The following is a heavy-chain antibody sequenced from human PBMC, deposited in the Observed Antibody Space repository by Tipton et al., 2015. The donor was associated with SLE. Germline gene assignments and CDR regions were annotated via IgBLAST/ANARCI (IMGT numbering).Heavy chain of an antibody. CDR2: IDPNTGDT. CDR1: GYSFTGFF. D-gene: IGHD1-26*01. Sequence: QVQLVQSGAEVKKPGASLKVSCKASGYSFTGFFIYWVRQAPGQGLEWMGRIDPNTGDTNSAQKFQDRVTMTRDTSVTTAYMELRGLTSDDTAVYFCARDGAWDGKGNWLDPWGQGTPVTVSS. CDR3: ARDGAWDGKGNWLDP. J-gene: IGHJ5*02. V-gene: IGHV1-2*06.